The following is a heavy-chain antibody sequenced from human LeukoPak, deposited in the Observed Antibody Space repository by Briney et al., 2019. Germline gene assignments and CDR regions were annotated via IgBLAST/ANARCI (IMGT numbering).Heavy chain of an antibody. V-gene: IGHV3-74*01. CDR1: GFTFSSYG. J-gene: IGHJ3*02. CDR3: VRDRVPDANDAFDI. Sequence: GRSLRLSCAASGFTFSSYGMHWVRQAPGKGLVWVSRVNSDGSSTNYADSVKGRFTISRDNTKNTLYLQMNSLRAEDTAVYYCVRDRVPDANDAFDIWGQGTLVTVSS. D-gene: IGHD2-8*01. CDR2: VNSDGSST.